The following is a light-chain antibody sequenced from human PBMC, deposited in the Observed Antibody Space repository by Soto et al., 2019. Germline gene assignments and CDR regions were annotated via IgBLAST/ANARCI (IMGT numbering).Light chain of an antibody. V-gene: IGKV3-11*01. CDR3: QERNNWPLLT. CDR1: QSVSNY. CDR2: GAS. J-gene: IGKJ4*01. Sequence: EIVLTQSPATLSLSPGERATLSCRASQSVSNYLAWYQHRPGQAPRLLIYGASNRATGISDRFSGSGSGTDFTPTISGLEPEDSAVYYCQERNNWPLLTFGGGTKVEIK.